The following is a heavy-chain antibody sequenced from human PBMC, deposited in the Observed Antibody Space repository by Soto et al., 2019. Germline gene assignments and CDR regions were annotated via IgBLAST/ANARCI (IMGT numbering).Heavy chain of an antibody. CDR3: ASLPSQWLVLYYYGMDV. CDR1: GGSISSSSYY. V-gene: IGHV4-39*01. D-gene: IGHD6-19*01. CDR2: IYYSGST. Sequence: SSETLSLTCTVSGGSISSSSYYWGWIRQPPGKGLEWIGSIYYSGSTYYNPSLKSRVTISVDTSKNQFSLKLSSVTAADTAVYYCASLPSQWLVLYYYGMDVWGQGTTVTVSS. J-gene: IGHJ6*02.